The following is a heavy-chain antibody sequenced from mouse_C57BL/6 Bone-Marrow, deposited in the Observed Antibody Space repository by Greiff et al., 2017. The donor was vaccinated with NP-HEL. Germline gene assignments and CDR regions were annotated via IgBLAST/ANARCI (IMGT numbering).Heavy chain of an antibody. J-gene: IGHJ1*03. CDR2: ISYDGSN. CDR1: GYSITSGYY. V-gene: IGHV3-6*01. Sequence: EVQLVESGPGLVKPSQSLSLTCSVTGYSITSGYYWNWIRQFPRNKLEWMDYISYDGSNNYNPSLKNRISITLDTSKNQFLLTLTSFTTEDTATYYCARDHYYDSSPYVWGTGTTVTVAS. CDR3: ARDHYYDSSPYV. D-gene: IGHD1-1*01.